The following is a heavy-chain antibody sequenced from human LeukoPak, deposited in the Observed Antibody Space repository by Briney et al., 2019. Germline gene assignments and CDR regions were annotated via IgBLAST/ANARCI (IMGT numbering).Heavy chain of an antibody. CDR1: GGSYSGYY. Sequence: SETLSLTCAVYGGSYSGYYWSWIRQPPGKGLEWIGEINHSGSTNYNPSLKSRVTISADTSKNQFSLKLSSVTAADTAVYYCARARVWFGECLDYWGQGTLVTVSS. CDR3: ARARVWFGECLDY. V-gene: IGHV4-34*01. CDR2: INHSGST. D-gene: IGHD3-10*01. J-gene: IGHJ4*02.